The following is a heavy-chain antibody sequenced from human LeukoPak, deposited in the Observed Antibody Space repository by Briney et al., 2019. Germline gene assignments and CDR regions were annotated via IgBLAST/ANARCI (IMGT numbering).Heavy chain of an antibody. Sequence: ASVKVSCKASGYTFTGYYMHWVRQAPGQGLEWMGWINPNSGDTKYAQKFQGRVTMTRDTSISTAYMELSRLRSDDTAVYYCARGYCSGDCFTLFDYWGQGTLVTVPS. CDR2: INPNSGDT. CDR1: GYTFTGYY. D-gene: IGHD2-21*02. J-gene: IGHJ4*02. V-gene: IGHV1-2*02. CDR3: ARGYCSGDCFTLFDY.